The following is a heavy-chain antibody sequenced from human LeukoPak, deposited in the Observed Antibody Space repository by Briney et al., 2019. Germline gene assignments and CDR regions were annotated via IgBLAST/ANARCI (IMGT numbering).Heavy chain of an antibody. Sequence: SETLSLTCTVSGGSISSGGYYWSWIRQHPGKGLEWIGYIYNSGSTNYNSSLKSRVTISADTSKNQFSLKLSSVTAADTAVYYCARARGATIFQSAFDIWGQGTMVTVSS. V-gene: IGHV4-61*08. D-gene: IGHD5-24*01. CDR3: ARARGATIFQSAFDI. J-gene: IGHJ3*02. CDR1: GGSISSGGYY. CDR2: IYNSGST.